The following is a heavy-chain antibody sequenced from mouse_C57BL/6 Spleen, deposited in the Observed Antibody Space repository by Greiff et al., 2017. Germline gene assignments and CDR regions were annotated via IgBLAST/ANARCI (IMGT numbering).Heavy chain of an antibody. D-gene: IGHD1-1*01. CDR2: IRNKANGYTT. CDR1: GFTFTDYY. J-gene: IGHJ1*03. CDR3: ARSGRYDYGSSYEWYFDV. Sequence: EVQRVESGGGLVQPGGSLSLSCAASGFTFTDYYMSWVRQPPGKALEWLGFIRNKANGYTTEYSASVKGRFTISSDNSQSILYLKMNALRAEDSATYYCARSGRYDYGSSYEWYFDVWGTGTTVTVSS. V-gene: IGHV7-3*01.